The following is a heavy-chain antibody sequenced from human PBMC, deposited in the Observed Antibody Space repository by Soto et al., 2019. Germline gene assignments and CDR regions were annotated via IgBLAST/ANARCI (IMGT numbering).Heavy chain of an antibody. CDR3: TRGAGFFYGVDV. CDR2: ISFSGSTI. J-gene: IGHJ6*02. V-gene: IGHV3-48*03. CDR1: GFIFGDYE. Sequence: GGSLRLSCAASGFIFGDYEMNWVRQAPGKGLEWIAHISFSGSTIYYADSVKGRFSISRDNSNNFLYLQLSGLRADDSAVYYCTRGAGFFYGVDVWGLGTTVTSP. D-gene: IGHD3-10*01.